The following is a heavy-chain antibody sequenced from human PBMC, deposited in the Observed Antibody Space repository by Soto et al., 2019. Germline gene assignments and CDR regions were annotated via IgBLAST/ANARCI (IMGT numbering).Heavy chain of an antibody. J-gene: IGHJ4*02. Sequence: SETLSLTCAVYGGSFSGYYWSWIRQPPGKGLEWIGEINHSGSTNYNPSLKSRVTISVDTSKNQFSLKPSSVTAADTAVYYCASHDYYDSSGYFGGAFDYWGQGTLVTVSS. CDR1: GGSFSGYY. CDR2: INHSGST. CDR3: ASHDYYDSSGYFGGAFDY. V-gene: IGHV4-34*01. D-gene: IGHD3-22*01.